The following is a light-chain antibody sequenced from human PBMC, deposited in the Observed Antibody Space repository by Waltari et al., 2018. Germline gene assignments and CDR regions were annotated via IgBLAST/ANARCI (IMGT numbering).Light chain of an antibody. CDR1: QGISSY. CDR3: QQYYSFPLT. Sequence: VIWMTQSPFLLSASTGDRVTISCRVSQGISSYLAWYQQKPGKAPELLIYAACTLQSGVPSRFSGSGSGTDFTLTISCLQSEDFATYYCQQYYSFPLTFGGGTKVEIK. CDR2: AAC. V-gene: IGKV1D-8*01. J-gene: IGKJ4*01.